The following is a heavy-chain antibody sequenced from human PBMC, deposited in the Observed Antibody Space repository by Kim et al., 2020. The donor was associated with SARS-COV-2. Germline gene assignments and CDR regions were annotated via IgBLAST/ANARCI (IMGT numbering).Heavy chain of an antibody. D-gene: IGHD5-12*01. CDR3: ARDDWCREAGDCGGYSGWFDY. J-gene: IGHJ4*02. CDR2: IIPILGIA. CDR1: GGTFSSYA. Sequence: SVKVSCKASGGTFSSYAISWVRQAPGQGLEWMGRIIPILGIANYAQKFQGRVTITADKSTSTAYMELSSLRSEDTAVYYCARDDWCREAGDCGGYSGWFDYWGQGTLVTVSS. V-gene: IGHV1-69*04.